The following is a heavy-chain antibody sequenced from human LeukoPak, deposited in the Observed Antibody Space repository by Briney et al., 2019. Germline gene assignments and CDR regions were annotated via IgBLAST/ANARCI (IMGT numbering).Heavy chain of an antibody. J-gene: IGHJ4*02. V-gene: IGHV3-7*03. Sequence: PGGSLRLYCVASGSTFGKYWMSWVRQAPGKGLEWVANIKLDGSEKNYVDSVKGRFTISRDNTKKSLYLQMNSLRVEDTAVFYCARDQYDTWSRRGNFDSWGQGTLVIVSS. CDR2: IKLDGSEK. CDR1: GSTFGKYW. CDR3: ARDQYDTWSRRGNFDS. D-gene: IGHD3-3*01.